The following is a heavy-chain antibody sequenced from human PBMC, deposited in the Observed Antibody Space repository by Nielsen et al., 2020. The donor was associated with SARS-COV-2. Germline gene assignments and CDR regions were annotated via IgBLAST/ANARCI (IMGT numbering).Heavy chain of an antibody. V-gene: IGHV3-30*02. D-gene: IGHD3-10*01. CDR1: GSTSSTYG. CDR3: ARDAYYHGSGSHYTFDY. Sequence: GGSLRPSCAASGSTSSTYGINWVCQAPGKGLEWVAFIWDDGSNKYYADSVKGRFTISRDNSKNTLYLQVNSLRAEDTAVYYCARDAYYHGSGSHYTFDYWGLGTLVTVSS. J-gene: IGHJ4*02. CDR2: IWDDGSNK.